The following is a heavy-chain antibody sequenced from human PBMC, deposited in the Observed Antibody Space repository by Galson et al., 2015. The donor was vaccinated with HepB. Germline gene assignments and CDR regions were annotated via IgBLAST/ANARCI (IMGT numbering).Heavy chain of an antibody. D-gene: IGHD2-21*02. J-gene: IGHJ4*02. CDR2: INPSGGTT. CDR1: GNTFTTYY. Sequence: SVKVSCKASGNTFTTYYMHWVRQAPGQGLEWMGIINPSGGTTKYAQKFQGRVTMTGDTSTSTVYMELSSLRSEDTAVYYCARGRLVYCGGDCYSFDYWGQGTLVTVSS. CDR3: ARGRLVYCGGDCYSFDY. V-gene: IGHV1-46*01.